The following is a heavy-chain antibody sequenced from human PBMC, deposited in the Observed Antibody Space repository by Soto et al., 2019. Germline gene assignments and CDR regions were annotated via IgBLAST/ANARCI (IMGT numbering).Heavy chain of an antibody. Sequence: QVQLVESGGGVVQPGRSLRLSCAASGFIFNSYGMHWVRQAPGKGLEWVAVTSFDGSNKYYADSVKGRFTISRDNSMNTLYLQMNSLRAEDTAVYYCAKSIFGVVPSFGYWGQGTLVTVSS. V-gene: IGHV3-30*18. J-gene: IGHJ4*02. D-gene: IGHD3-3*01. CDR3: AKSIFGVVPSFGY. CDR1: GFIFNSYG. CDR2: TSFDGSNK.